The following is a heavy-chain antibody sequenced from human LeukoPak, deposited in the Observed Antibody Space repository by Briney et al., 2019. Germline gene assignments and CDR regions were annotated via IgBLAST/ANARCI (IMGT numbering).Heavy chain of an antibody. CDR1: GFTFSSYS. J-gene: IGHJ6*02. CDR2: ISSSSSYI. V-gene: IGHV3-21*01. Sequence: GGFLRLSCAASGFTFSSYSMNWVRQAPGKGLEWVSSISSSSSYIYYADSVKGRFTISRDNAKNSLYLQMNSLRAEDTAVYYCARDRKGFGELDIYYYYGMDVWGQGTRSPSP. D-gene: IGHD3-10*01. CDR3: ARDRKGFGELDIYYYYGMDV.